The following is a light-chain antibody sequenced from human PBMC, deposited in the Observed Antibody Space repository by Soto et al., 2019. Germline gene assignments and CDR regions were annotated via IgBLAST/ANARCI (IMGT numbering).Light chain of an antibody. CDR2: GNS. CDR1: SSNIGAGYD. J-gene: IGLJ2*01. CDR3: QSYDSSLSTLV. Sequence: QSVLTQPPSVSAAPGQRVTISCTGSSSNIGAGYDVHWYQQLPRTAPKLLIYGNSNRPSGVSDRFSGSKSGTSASLAITGLQAEDEADYYCQSYDSSLSTLVFGGGTKLTVL. V-gene: IGLV1-40*01.